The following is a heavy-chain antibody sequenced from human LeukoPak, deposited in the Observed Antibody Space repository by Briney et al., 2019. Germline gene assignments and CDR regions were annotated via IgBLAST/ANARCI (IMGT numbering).Heavy chain of an antibody. J-gene: IGHJ4*02. CDR2: ISGGGGST. CDR3: AKAIQDYGDTGIDY. Sequence: GGSLRLSCAASGFTFSSYAMSWVRQAPGKGLEWVSTISGGGGSTYYADSVKGRFTISRDNSKNTLYLQMNSLRAEDTAVYYCAKAIQDYGDTGIDYWGQGTLVTVSS. D-gene: IGHD4-17*01. CDR1: GFTFSSYA. V-gene: IGHV3-23*01.